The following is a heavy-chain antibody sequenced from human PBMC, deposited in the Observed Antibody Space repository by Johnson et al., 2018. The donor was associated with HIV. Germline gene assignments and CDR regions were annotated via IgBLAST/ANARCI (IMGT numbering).Heavy chain of an antibody. CDR2: IRGRGGSF. J-gene: IGHJ3*02. Sequence: MQLVESGGGLVQPGGSLRLSCAASGFTFSSYTMRWVRQAPGKGLEWVSRIRGRGGSFFYADSVKGRFTISRDNSKNTLYLQMNRLRADDTAVYHCARGHSDLVTASDIWGHGTMVTVSS. CDR1: GFTFSSYT. CDR3: ARGHSDLVTASDI. D-gene: IGHD2-21*02. V-gene: IGHV3-23*04.